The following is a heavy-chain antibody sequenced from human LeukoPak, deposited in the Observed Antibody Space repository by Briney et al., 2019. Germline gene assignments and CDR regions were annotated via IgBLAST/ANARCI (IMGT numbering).Heavy chain of an antibody. CDR3: AKDPAVANTARRFQH. J-gene: IGHJ1*01. V-gene: IGHV3-13*01. D-gene: IGHD6-19*01. CDR1: GFTFSSYD. CDR2: IGAAGDT. Sequence: GGSLRLSCAASGFTFSSYDMHWVRQATGKGLEWVSAIGAAGDTYYPGSVKGRFTISRDNSKNTLYLQMNSLRAEDTAVYYCAKDPAVANTARRFQHWGQGTLVTVTS.